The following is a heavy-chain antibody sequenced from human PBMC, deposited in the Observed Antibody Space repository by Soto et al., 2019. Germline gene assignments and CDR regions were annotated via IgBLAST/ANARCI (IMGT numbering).Heavy chain of an antibody. J-gene: IGHJ4*02. V-gene: IGHV2-5*02. D-gene: IGHD3-3*01. Sequence: QITLNESGPTQVKPRQTLTLTCTFSGFSLTTSGVGGGWIRQSPGKAPEGLALIYWDDDKRYSPSLKRRLTISKDTTKNPVVLTMADLDPADTANYYCAHRVLRTVFGLVTTTAIYFDFWGQGTPVAVSS. CDR1: GFSLTTSGVG. CDR2: IYWDDDK. CDR3: AHRVLRTVFGLVTTTAIYFDF.